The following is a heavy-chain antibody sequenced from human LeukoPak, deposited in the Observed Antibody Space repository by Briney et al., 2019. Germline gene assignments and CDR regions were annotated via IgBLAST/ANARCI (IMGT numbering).Heavy chain of an antibody. D-gene: IGHD6-19*01. CDR3: ARPGGGSGWYGLFDY. CDR2: IKQDGSEK. J-gene: IGHJ4*02. V-gene: IGHV3-7*01. CDR1: GFTFSSYW. Sequence: PGGSLRLSCAVSGFTFSSYWMSWVRQAPGKGLEWVANIKQDGSEKYYVDSVKGRFTISRDNAKNSLYLQMNSLRAEDTAVYYCARPGGGSGWYGLFDYWGQGTLVTVSS.